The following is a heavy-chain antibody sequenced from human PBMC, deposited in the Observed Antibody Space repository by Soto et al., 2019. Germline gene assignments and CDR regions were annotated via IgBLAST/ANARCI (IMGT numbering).Heavy chain of an antibody. CDR1: GFTFSSYA. CDR2: ITGSGGST. V-gene: IGHV3-23*01. CDR3: AKDRVPYSSGWYDP. Sequence: GGSLRLSCAASGFTFSSYAMSWVRQAPGKGLEWVSTITGSGGSTYYADSVKGRFTISRDNSKNTLYLQMNSLRVEDTAIYYCAKDRVPYSSGWYDPWGQGTVVTVSS. D-gene: IGHD6-19*01. J-gene: IGHJ5*02.